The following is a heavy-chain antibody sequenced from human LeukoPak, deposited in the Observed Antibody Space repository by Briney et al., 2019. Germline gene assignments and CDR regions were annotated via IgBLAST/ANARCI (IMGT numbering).Heavy chain of an antibody. CDR2: IQEDGSEK. D-gene: IGHD6-13*01. V-gene: IGHV3-7*01. Sequence: GGSLRLSCAASGFTISSYWMSWVRQAPGKGLEWVANIQEDGSEKYYVDSVKGRFTISRDNAKNSLFLQMNSLRAEDTAVYYCARELLQAAAEDHWGQGTLVTVSS. J-gene: IGHJ4*02. CDR3: ARELLQAAAEDH. CDR1: GFTISSYW.